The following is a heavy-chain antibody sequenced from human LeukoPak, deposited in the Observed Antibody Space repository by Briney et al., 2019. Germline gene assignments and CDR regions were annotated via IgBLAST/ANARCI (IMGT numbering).Heavy chain of an antibody. V-gene: IGHV4-59*08. D-gene: IGHD3-22*01. Sequence: SETLSLTCTVSGGSISSYYWSWIRQPPGKGLEWTGYIYYSGSTNYNPSLKSRVTISVDTSKNQFSLKLSSVTAADTAVYYCARGLSYYDSSGYRGFDYWGPGTLVTVSS. J-gene: IGHJ4*02. CDR3: ARGLSYYDSSGYRGFDY. CDR2: IYYSGST. CDR1: GGSISSYY.